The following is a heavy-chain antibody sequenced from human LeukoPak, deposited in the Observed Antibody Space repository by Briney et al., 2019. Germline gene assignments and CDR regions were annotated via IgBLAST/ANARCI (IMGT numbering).Heavy chain of an antibody. Sequence: GGSLRLSCAASGFTFSSYWMHWVRQTPGKGLMWVARIKSDGSTIYADSVQGRFTISRDNAKNTVYLQMNSLRVDDTAIYYCTRAITYFYGSVTYDRFDSWGQGTRVTVSS. CDR2: IKSDGST. D-gene: IGHD3-10*01. J-gene: IGHJ5*01. CDR3: TRAITYFYGSVTYDRFDS. CDR1: GFTFSSYW. V-gene: IGHV3-74*01.